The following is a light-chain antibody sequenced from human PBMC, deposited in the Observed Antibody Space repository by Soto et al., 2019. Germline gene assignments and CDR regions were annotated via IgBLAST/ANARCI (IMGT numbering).Light chain of an antibody. Sequence: QSALTQPASVSGSPGQSITISCNGTTSDVGGYNYVSWHQQHPGKAPKLMIHEVRYRPSGVSNRFSGSKSGNTASLTISGLQAEDEADYYCSSYASSGTLVFGGGTKVTVL. V-gene: IGLV2-14*01. CDR2: EVR. CDR3: SSYASSGTLV. CDR1: TSDVGGYNY. J-gene: IGLJ3*02.